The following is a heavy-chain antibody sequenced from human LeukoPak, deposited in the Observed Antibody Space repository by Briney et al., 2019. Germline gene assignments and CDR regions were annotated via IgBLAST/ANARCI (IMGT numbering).Heavy chain of an antibody. CDR2: IHRDDKT. CDR3: AREVISTPSYFDY. CDR1: GFTVSSSF. D-gene: IGHD2-2*01. Sequence: PGGSLRLSCAASGFTVSSSFIYWVRRAPGKGLEWVSFIHRDDKTYYADSVKGRFTVSSDSSKNTLYLQMNSLGADDTAVYYCAREVISTPSYFDYWGQGILVTVSS. J-gene: IGHJ4*02. V-gene: IGHV3-53*01.